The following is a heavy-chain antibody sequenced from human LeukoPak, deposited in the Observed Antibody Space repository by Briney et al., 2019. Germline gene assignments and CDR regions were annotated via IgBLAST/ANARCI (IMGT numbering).Heavy chain of an antibody. V-gene: IGHV4-61*01. CDR1: GGSVSTGSYY. D-gene: IGHD4-17*01. Sequence: SETLSLTRTVSGGSVSTGSYYWSWIRQTPGKGLEWIGYIYYSGSTNYNPSLKSRVTISVDTSKNQFSLKLSSVTAADTAVYYCARFTMTTVTPGAFDIWGQGTMVTVSS. CDR3: ARFTMTTVTPGAFDI. CDR2: IYYSGST. J-gene: IGHJ3*02.